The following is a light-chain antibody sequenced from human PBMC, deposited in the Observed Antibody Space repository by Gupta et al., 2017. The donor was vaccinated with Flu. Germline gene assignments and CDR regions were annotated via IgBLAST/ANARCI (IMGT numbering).Light chain of an antibody. CDR1: QSVSSSY. Sequence: EIVLTQSPGTLSLSPGERATLSCRASQSVSSSYLAWYQQKPGQAPRLLIYGASSRATGIPDRFSDSGSGTDFTLTISRLEPEDFAVYYCLQYASSPGTFGQGTKVEIK. CDR3: LQYASSPGT. J-gene: IGKJ1*01. V-gene: IGKV3-20*01. CDR2: GAS.